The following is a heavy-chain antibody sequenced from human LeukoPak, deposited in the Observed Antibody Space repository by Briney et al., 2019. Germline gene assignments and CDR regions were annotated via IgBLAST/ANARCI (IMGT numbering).Heavy chain of an antibody. V-gene: IGHV3-30*18. CDR1: GFSFSNYG. J-gene: IGHJ4*02. D-gene: IGHD2-15*01. Sequence: GGSLRLSCVASGFSFSNYGIHWVRQAPGKGLEWVAVIGNDGRAKYYADSVRGRFTISRDNSENTLYLQMDSLRSEDTAVYYCAKPPAWDIVVVVAATGYWGQGTLVTVSS. CDR2: IGNDGRAK. CDR3: AKPPAWDIVVVVAATGY.